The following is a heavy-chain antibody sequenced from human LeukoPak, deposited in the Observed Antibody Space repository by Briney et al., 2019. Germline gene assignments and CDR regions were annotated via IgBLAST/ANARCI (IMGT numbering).Heavy chain of an antibody. CDR1: GFTFSNYD. D-gene: IGHD3-10*01. CDR2: IDTAGHT. CDR3: IRGGDGFDP. V-gene: IGHV3-13*01. Sequence: GSLRLSCAASGFTFSNYDMHWVRQATGKGLEWVSAIDTAGHTYYIDSVKGRFTISRENAKNSLYLQMNSLRAGDTAVYYCIRGGDGFDPWGQGTLDTVSS. J-gene: IGHJ5*02.